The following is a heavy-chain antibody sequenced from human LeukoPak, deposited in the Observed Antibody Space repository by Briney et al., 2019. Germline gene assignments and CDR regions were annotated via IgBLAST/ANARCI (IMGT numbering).Heavy chain of an antibody. D-gene: IGHD5-18*01. CDR1: GGSISTYY. V-gene: IGHV4-59*01. CDR3: ARDKAHSYGRYFDP. CDR2: ISNGNT. J-gene: IGHJ5*02. Sequence: PSETLSPTCTVAGGSISTYYWNWIWQSPGKGLEWIGHISNGNTDYNPSLKSRVTISADTSKNQFSLRLTSVTAADTAVYYCARDKAHSYGRYFDPWGQGALVIVSS.